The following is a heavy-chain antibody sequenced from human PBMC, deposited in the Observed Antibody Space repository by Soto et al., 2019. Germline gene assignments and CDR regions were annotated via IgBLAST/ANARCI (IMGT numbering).Heavy chain of an antibody. V-gene: IGHV4-30-2*05. CDR2: MYHSGST. D-gene: IGHD1-26*01. CDR3: ARFIVGATALAFDI. J-gene: IGHJ3*02. CDR1: GGSISSGGYS. Sequence: LSLTCAVSGGSISSGGYSWSWIRQPPGKGLEWIGYMYHSGSTYYNPSLKSRVTISVETSKNQFSLKMSSVTAADTAVYYCARFIVGATALAFDIWGQGT.